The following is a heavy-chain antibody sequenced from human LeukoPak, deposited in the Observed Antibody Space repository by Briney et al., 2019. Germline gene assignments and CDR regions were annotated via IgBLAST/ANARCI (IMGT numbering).Heavy chain of an antibody. CDR1: GVSISSSSYY. Sequence: SETLSLTCTVSGVSISSSSYYWGWIRQPPGKGLEWIGYIYYSGSTNYNPSLKSRVTISVDTSKNQFSLKLSSVTAADTAVYYCARPYYDILTGYVDAFDIWGQGTMVTVSS. V-gene: IGHV4-61*05. J-gene: IGHJ3*02. D-gene: IGHD3-9*01. CDR3: ARPYYDILTGYVDAFDI. CDR2: IYYSGST.